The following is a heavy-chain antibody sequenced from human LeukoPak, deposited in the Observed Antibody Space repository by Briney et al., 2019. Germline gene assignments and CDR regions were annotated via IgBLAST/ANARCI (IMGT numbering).Heavy chain of an antibody. V-gene: IGHV1-69*06. CDR2: IIPIFGTA. Sequence: LVKVSCKASGYTFTSYDINWVRQATGQGLEWMGGIIPIFGTANYAQKFRGRVTITADKSTRTAYMELSSLRSEDTAVYYCASRKLGNDYWGQGTLVTVSS. CDR3: ASRKLGNDY. CDR1: GYTFTSYD. J-gene: IGHJ4*02. D-gene: IGHD7-27*01.